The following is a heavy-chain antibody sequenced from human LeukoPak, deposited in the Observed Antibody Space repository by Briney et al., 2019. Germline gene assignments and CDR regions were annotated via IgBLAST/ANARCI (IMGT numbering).Heavy chain of an antibody. CDR2: IHTIET. V-gene: IGHV4-4*09. J-gene: IGHJ6*03. Sequence: PSETLSLTCTISGGSISCYFGTWIRQVSGKGLEWIGYIHTIETKYNPSLQSRVSMSIDTSKNQFSLNLRSVTAADTAVYYCARGLRDEERYYKYYYMDVWGKGTTVTVSS. CDR1: GGSISCYF. CDR3: ARGLRDEERYYKYYYMDV. D-gene: IGHD3-22*01.